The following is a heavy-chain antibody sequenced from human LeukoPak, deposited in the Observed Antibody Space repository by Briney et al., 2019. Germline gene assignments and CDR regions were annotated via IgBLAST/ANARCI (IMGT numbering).Heavy chain of an antibody. V-gene: IGHV1-46*02. CDR3: ARGGNPYYFDY. CDR2: VDPRGEII. CDR1: GYTFNDYY. Sequence: ASVKVSFKASGYTFNDYYMHWVRQAPGHSLEWMGRVDPRGEIIIYSQKFQGRVSMTRDTSTSTVYMALSSLRSEDTAVYFCARGGNPYYFDYWGQGTLVTVSS. J-gene: IGHJ4*02.